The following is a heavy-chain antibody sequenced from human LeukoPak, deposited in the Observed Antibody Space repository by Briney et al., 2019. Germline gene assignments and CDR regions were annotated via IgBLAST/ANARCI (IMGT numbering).Heavy chain of an antibody. CDR3: ARGLWGDGYNQPR. CDR1: GFTFSSYW. D-gene: IGHD5-24*01. Sequence: GGSLRLSCAASGFTFSSYWMHWVRQAPGRGLVWVSRIDSDGSSTSYADSVKGRFTISRDNAKNTLYLQMNSLRAEDTAVYYCARGLWGDGYNQPRWGQGTLVTVAS. CDR2: IDSDGSST. V-gene: IGHV3-74*01. J-gene: IGHJ4*02.